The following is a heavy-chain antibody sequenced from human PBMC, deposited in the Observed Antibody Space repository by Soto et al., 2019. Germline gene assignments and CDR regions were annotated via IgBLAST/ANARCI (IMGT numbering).Heavy chain of an antibody. D-gene: IGHD6-19*01. CDR2: MYTDGST. Sequence: EVQLVESGGGLIQPGGSLRLSCAASGFTVSGNYMSWVRQAPGKGLEWVSVMYTDGSTYYADSVKGRFTISIDNSKNTVFLQMSGLRVEDTAVYYCARSWSPQSAVVATGFFQQWGQGTLVTVSS. J-gene: IGHJ1*01. CDR1: GFTVSGNY. V-gene: IGHV3-53*01. CDR3: ARSWSPQSAVVATGFFQQ.